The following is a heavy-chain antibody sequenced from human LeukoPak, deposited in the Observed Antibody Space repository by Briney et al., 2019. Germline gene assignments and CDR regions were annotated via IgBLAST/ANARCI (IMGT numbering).Heavy chain of an antibody. CDR2: IWYDGSNK. J-gene: IGHJ4*02. CDR3: ARDRAVAGGGYFDY. CDR1: GFTFSSYA. Sequence: GGSLRLSCAASGFTFSSYAMSWVRQAPGKGLEWVAVIWYDGSNKYYADSVKGRFTISRDNSKNTLYLQMNSLRAEDTAVYYCARDRAVAGGGYFDYWGQGTLVTVSS. V-gene: IGHV3-33*08. D-gene: IGHD6-19*01.